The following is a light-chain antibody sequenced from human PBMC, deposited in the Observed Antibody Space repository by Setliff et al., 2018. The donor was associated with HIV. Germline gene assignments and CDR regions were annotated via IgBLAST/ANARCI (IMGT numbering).Light chain of an antibody. V-gene: IGLV2-11*01. J-gene: IGLJ1*01. CDR2: DVN. CDR3: CSFAGIYV. Sequence: QSALAQPRSVSGSPGQSVTISCTGTSSDVGENNYVSWYQDHPGKAPKLMIYDVNKRPSGVPDRFSGSKSGNTASLTISGLQADDEADYYCCSFAGIYVFGTGTRSPS. CDR1: SSDVGENNY.